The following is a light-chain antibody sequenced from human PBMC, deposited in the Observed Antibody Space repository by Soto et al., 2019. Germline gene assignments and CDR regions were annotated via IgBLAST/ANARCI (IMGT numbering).Light chain of an antibody. CDR1: SSDVGSYNL. CDR2: EVS. Sequence: QPASVSGSPGQSITISCTGTSSDVGSYNLVSWYQQHPGKAPKLMIYEVSKRPSGVSNRFSGSKSGNTASLTISGLQAEDEADYYCCSYAGSSTLGVFGGGTKVTVL. V-gene: IGLV2-23*02. CDR3: CSYAGSSTLGV. J-gene: IGLJ2*01.